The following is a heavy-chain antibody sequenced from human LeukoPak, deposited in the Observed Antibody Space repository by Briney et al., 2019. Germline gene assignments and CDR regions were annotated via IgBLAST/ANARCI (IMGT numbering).Heavy chain of an antibody. CDR1: GGTFSSYA. D-gene: IGHD3-22*01. J-gene: IGHJ4*02. V-gene: IGHV1-69*04. CDR2: IIPIFGIA. CDR3: ATTYYYDSSGLYY. Sequence: SVQVSCKASGGTFSSYAISWVRQAPGQGLEWMGRIIPIFGIANYAQKFQGRVTITADKSTSTAYMELSSLRSEDTAVYYCATTYYYDSSGLYYWGQGTLVTVSS.